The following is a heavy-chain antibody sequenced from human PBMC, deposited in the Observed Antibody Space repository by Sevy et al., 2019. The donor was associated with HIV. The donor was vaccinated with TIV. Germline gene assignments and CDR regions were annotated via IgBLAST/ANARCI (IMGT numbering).Heavy chain of an antibody. D-gene: IGHD3-10*01. J-gene: IGHJ4*02. V-gene: IGHV3-33*01. CDR2: IWYDGGNK. CDR1: GFTFSSYG. Sequence: GGSQRLSCAASGFTFSSYGMHWVRQAPGKGLEWVALIWYDGGNKYYADSVKGRFTISRDNSKNTMYLQMNSLRAEDAAVYYCARGANYFGSGSRPNLDYWGQGTLVTVSS. CDR3: ARGANYFGSGSRPNLDY.